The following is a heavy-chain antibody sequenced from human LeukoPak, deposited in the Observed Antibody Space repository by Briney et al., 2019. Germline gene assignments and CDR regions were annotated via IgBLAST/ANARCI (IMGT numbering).Heavy chain of an antibody. CDR2: FNSDGSST. CDR3: ARGSVTTIGSNWFDP. J-gene: IGHJ5*02. CDR1: GFTFSSYW. D-gene: IGHD4-17*01. V-gene: IGHV3-74*01. Sequence: PGGSLRLSCAASGFTFSSYWMHWVRQAPGKGLVWVSRFNSDGSSTSYADSVKGRFTISRDNAKNTLYLQMNSLRAEDTAVYYCARGSVTTIGSNWFDPWGQGTLVTVSS.